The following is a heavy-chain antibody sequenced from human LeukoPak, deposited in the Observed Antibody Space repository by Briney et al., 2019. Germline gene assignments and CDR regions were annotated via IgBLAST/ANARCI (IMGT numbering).Heavy chain of an antibody. CDR1: GFTFSNYA. CDR2: IYSGGST. CDR3: ARDPVAGTNYYYYGMDV. J-gene: IGHJ6*02. V-gene: IGHV3-53*01. D-gene: IGHD6-19*01. Sequence: HTGGSLRFSCAAAGFTFSNYAMTWVRQAPGKGLEWVSVIYSGGSTYYADSVKGRFAISRDNSKNTLYLQMNSLRAEDTAVYYCARDPVAGTNYYYYGMDVWGQGTTVTVSS.